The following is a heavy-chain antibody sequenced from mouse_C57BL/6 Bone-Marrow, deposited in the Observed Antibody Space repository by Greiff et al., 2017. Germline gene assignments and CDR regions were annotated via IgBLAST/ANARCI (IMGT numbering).Heavy chain of an antibody. D-gene: IGHD2-3*01. Sequence: DVKLVESGGGLLKPGGSLKLSCAASGFTFSDYGMHWVRQAPGKGLEWVAYISSGSSTINYADTVKGRFTIARDNAKNTLYLQMTSLRSEDTAMYYCARRYYDYWGQGTTLTVSS. CDR1: GFTFSDYG. CDR3: ARRYYDY. V-gene: IGHV5-17*01. CDR2: ISSGSSTI. J-gene: IGHJ2*01.